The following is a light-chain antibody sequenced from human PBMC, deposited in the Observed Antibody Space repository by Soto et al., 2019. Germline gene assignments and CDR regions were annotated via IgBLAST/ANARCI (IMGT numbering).Light chain of an antibody. J-gene: IGKJ5*01. CDR3: QQRNVWPPVT. CDR1: PSVTNY. Sequence: IVLTQSPATLSLSPGERATLSCRASPSVTNYLAWYQQRSGQAPRLLIFGAFNRATGIPARFSGSGSGTDFTLTISSLEPEDSAVYYCQQRNVWPPVTFGQGTRLEIK. V-gene: IGKV3-11*01. CDR2: GAF.